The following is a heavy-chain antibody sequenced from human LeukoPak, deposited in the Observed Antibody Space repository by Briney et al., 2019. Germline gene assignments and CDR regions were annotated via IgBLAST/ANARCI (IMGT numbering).Heavy chain of an antibody. J-gene: IGHJ4*02. D-gene: IGHD6-13*01. V-gene: IGHV3-20*04. CDR2: INWDGGAT. CDR3: AIVLSSSWFSLGY. CDR1: GITYDVYG. Sequence: GGSLRLSCVDSGITYDVYGLSWVSQAPGKGLEWVSGINWDGGATGYADSVKGRFTISRDNAKNSLFLEMNSLRAEDTALSFFAIVLSSSWFSLGYWGQGTFVTVSS.